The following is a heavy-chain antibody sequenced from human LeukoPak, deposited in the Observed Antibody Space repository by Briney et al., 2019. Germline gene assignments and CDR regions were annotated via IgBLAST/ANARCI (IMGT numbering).Heavy chain of an antibody. Sequence: SETLSLTCTVSGGSISSSSYYWGWIRQPPGKGLEWIGSIYYSGSTYYNPSLKSRVTISVDTSKNQFSLKLSSVTAADTAVYYCAKGVGVVIIFDRYFDLWGRGTLVTVSS. V-gene: IGHV4-39*07. CDR3: AKGVGVVIIFDRYFDL. D-gene: IGHD3-3*01. CDR1: GGSISSSSYY. CDR2: IYYSGST. J-gene: IGHJ2*01.